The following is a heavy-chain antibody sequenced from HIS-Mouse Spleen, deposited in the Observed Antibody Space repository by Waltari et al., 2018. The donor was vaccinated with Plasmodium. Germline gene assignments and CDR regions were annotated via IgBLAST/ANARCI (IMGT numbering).Heavy chain of an antibody. CDR1: GFTFSSYW. Sequence: EVQLVESGGGLVQHGGSLRLSCPASGFTFSSYWMHWVRQAPGKGLVWVSRINSDGSSTRYADSVKGRFTISRDNAKNTLYLQMNSLRAEDTAVYYCARTIAAAGTGDAFDMWGQGTMVTVSS. D-gene: IGHD6-13*01. CDR3: ARTIAAAGTGDAFDM. J-gene: IGHJ3*02. V-gene: IGHV3-74*01. CDR2: INSDGSST.